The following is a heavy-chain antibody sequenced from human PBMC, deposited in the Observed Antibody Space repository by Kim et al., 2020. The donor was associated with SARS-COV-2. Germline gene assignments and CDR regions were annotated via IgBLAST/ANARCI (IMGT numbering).Heavy chain of an antibody. J-gene: IGHJ4*02. CDR3: AKWGHSTSWYYFDY. V-gene: IGHV3-23*01. D-gene: IGHD6-13*01. Sequence: ADSVKGRFTISRDNSKNTLYLQMNSLRAEDTAVYYCAKWGHSTSWYYFDYWGQGTLVTVSS.